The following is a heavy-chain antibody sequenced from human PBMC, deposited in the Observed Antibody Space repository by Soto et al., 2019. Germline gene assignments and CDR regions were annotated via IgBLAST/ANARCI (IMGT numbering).Heavy chain of an antibody. Sequence: PGGSLRLSCAASGFSFTTYAMSWVRQAPGMGLEWVSVISGSGGSTDYADSVKGRFTISRDNSKNTLYLQMNSLRAEDTAVYYCAKDSTYYYGSGSPTAFDYWGQGTLVTVSS. D-gene: IGHD3-10*01. CDR3: AKDSTYYYGSGSPTAFDY. V-gene: IGHV3-23*01. CDR2: ISGSGGST. J-gene: IGHJ4*02. CDR1: GFSFTTYA.